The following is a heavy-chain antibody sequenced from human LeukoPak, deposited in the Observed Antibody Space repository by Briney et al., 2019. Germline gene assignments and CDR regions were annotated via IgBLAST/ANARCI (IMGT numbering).Heavy chain of an antibody. CDR1: GGSFSGHY. V-gene: IGHV4-34*01. J-gene: IGHJ4*02. CDR2: INRRGST. CDR3: VGYYYGSGSYHNYPNFDY. Sequence: TASETLSLTCAVYGGSFSGHYGSCIRHPPGKGLEWIGEINRRGSTNYHPSLKSRVTISGDTSKNQFSLKLSSVTAADTAVYYCVGYYYGSGSYHNYPNFDYWGQGTLVTVSP. D-gene: IGHD3-10*01.